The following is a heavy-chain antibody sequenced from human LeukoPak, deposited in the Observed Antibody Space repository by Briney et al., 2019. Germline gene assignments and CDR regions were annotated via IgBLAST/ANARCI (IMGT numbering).Heavy chain of an antibody. CDR3: GIWSPYYFDF. V-gene: IGHV5-51*01. J-gene: IGHJ4*02. CDR2: IFPGDAET. Sequence: GESLQISCKVSGYRFTNYWLGWVRQLPGKGLEGMGIIFPGDAETRYSPSFQGQVTHSADQSLNTACLQRSSLKASDTALYYWGIWSPYYFDFWGRETLVTVSS. CDR1: GYRFTNYW. D-gene: IGHD3-3*01.